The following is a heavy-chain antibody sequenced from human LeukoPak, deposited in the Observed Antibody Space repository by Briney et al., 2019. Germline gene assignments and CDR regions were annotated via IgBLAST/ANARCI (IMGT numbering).Heavy chain of an antibody. V-gene: IGHV4-34*01. CDR3: ARHPIRYFDWSNLYWYFDL. CDR1: GGSFSGYY. CDR2: INHSGST. D-gene: IGHD3-9*01. J-gene: IGHJ2*01. Sequence: SETLSLTCAVYGGSFSGYYWSWIRQPPGKGLEWIGEINHSGSTNYNPSLKSRVTISVDTSKNQFSLKLSSVTAADTAVYYCARHPIRYFDWSNLYWYFDLWGRGTLVTVSS.